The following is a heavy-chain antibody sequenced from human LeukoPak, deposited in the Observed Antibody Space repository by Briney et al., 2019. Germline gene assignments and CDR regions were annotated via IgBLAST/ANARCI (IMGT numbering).Heavy chain of an antibody. CDR3: ARQHGSGSYYSRAIDY. CDR2: IYPGDSDT. Sequence: GEALKISCDAAGYSFTTYWIGLGRHMPREGLEMGGIIYPGDSDTKYSPSFQGPVTISADKSINPAYLQWSSLKASDTAMYYCARQHGSGSYYSRAIDYWGQGTLVTVSS. J-gene: IGHJ4*02. CDR1: GYSFTTYW. D-gene: IGHD3-10*01. V-gene: IGHV5-51*01.